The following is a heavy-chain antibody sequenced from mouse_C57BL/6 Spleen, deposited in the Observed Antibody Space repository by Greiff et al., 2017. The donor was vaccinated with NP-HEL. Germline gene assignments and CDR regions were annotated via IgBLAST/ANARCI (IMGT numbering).Heavy chain of an antibody. J-gene: IGHJ4*01. CDR1: GYTFTSYW. CDR3: ARYDDYERAMDY. V-gene: IGHV1-55*01. CDR2: IYPGSGST. Sequence: QVQLQQPGAELVKPGASVKMSCKASGYTFTSYWITWVKQRPGQGLEWIGDIYPGSGSTNYNEQFKSKATLTVDTSSSTAYMQLSSLTSEDAAVYYCARYDDYERAMDYWGQGTSVTVSS. D-gene: IGHD2-4*01.